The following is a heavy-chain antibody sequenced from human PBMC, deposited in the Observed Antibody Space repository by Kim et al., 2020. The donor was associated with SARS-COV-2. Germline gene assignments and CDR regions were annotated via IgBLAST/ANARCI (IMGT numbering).Heavy chain of an antibody. CDR3: ARSAHFWSGHYLDL. Sequence: ASVKVSCKASGYTFTDYYIHWVRQAPGQGLEWMGWINPYSGDTNYAQKFQGRVTMTRDTSISTSYVELSSLRSDDTAVYYCARSAHFWSGHYLDLWGQGTLITVSP. D-gene: IGHD3-3*01. CDR1: GYTFTDYY. CDR2: INPYSGDT. V-gene: IGHV1-2*02. J-gene: IGHJ5*02.